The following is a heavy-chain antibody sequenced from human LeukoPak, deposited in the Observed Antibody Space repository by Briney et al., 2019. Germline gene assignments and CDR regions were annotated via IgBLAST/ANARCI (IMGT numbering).Heavy chain of an antibody. CDR1: GFTFSDYY. D-gene: IGHD2-21*02. V-gene: IGHV3-11*01. CDR3: ARDPPYCGGDCYKDY. CDR2: ISSSGSII. Sequence: GGSLRLSCAASGFTFSDYYMSWIRQAPGKGLEWVSYISSSGSIIYYADSVKGRFTISRDNAKNSLYLQMNSLRAEDTAVYYCARDPPYCGGDCYKDYWGQGTLVTVSS. J-gene: IGHJ4*02.